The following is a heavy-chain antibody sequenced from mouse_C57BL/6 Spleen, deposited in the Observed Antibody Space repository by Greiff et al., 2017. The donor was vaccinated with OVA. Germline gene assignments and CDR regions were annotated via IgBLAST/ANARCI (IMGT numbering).Heavy chain of an antibody. D-gene: IGHD4-1*01. Sequence: EVKLMESGGGLVKPGGSLKLSSAASGFTFSDYGMHWVRQAPEKGLEWVAYISSGSSTIYYADTVKGRFTISRDNAKNTLFLQMTSLRSEDTAMFYCGRELGGGVSKFFDYWGQGTTLTVSS. CDR2: ISSGSSTI. J-gene: IGHJ2*01. CDR1: GFTFSDYG. V-gene: IGHV5-17*01. CDR3: GRELGGGVSKFFDY.